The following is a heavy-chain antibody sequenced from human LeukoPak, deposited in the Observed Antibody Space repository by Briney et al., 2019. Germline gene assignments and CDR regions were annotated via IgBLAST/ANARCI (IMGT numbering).Heavy chain of an antibody. CDR1: GFTFDDYA. J-gene: IGHJ4*02. Sequence: GRSLRLSCAASGFTFDDYAMHWVRQAPGKGLEWVSGISWNSGSIGYADSVKGRFTISRDNAKNSLYLQMNSLRAEDTALYYCAKDSKYYYDSSGWFDYWGQGTLVTVSS. CDR3: AKDSKYYYDSSGWFDY. CDR2: ISWNSGSI. D-gene: IGHD3-22*01. V-gene: IGHV3-9*01.